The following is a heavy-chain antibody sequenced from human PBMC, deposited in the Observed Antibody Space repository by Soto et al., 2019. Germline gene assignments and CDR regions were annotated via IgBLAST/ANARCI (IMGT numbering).Heavy chain of an antibody. D-gene: IGHD3-10*01. CDR2: IIPIFGTA. J-gene: IGHJ6*02. V-gene: IGHV1-69*06. CDR1: GGTFSSYA. Sequence: SVKVSCKASGGTFSSYAISWLRQAPGQGLEWMGGIIPIFGTANYAQKFQGRVTITADKSTSTAYMELSSLRSEDTAVYYCARVRGTYYYGSGSHPDYYYYGMDVWGQGTTVTVSS. CDR3: ARVRGTYYYGSGSHPDYYYYGMDV.